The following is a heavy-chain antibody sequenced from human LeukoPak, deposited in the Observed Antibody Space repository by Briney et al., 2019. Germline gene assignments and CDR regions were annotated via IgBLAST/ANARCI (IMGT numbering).Heavy chain of an antibody. D-gene: IGHD6-13*01. CDR2: ISSSSSYI. Sequence: GGSLRLSCAASGFTFSSYSMNWVRQAPGKGLEWVSSISSSSSYIYYADSVKGRFTISRDNAKNSLYLQMNSLRAEDTAVYYCARDPRSIAAAIDYWGQGTLVTVSS. J-gene: IGHJ4*02. CDR1: GFTFSSYS. CDR3: ARDPRSIAAAIDY. V-gene: IGHV3-21*01.